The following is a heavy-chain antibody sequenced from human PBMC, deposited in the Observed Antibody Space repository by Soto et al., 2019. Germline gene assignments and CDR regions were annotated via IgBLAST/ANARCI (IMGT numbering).Heavy chain of an antibody. V-gene: IGHV5-10-1*01. Sequence: GESLKISCKGSGYSFTSYWISWVRHLPGRGLEWVGRIDPSDSYSSYSPSFEGHVTISIDESVTTAFLQWNSLQASDTATYYCARQAFRSPPFFETFFDYWGQGSLVTVPQ. CDR2: IDPSDSYS. CDR1: GYSFTSYW. J-gene: IGHJ4*02. D-gene: IGHD3-3*01. CDR3: ARQAFRSPPFFETFFDY.